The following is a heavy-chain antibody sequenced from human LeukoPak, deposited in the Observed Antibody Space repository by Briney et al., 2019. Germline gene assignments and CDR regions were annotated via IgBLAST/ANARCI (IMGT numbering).Heavy chain of an antibody. D-gene: IGHD3-22*01. J-gene: IGHJ4*02. V-gene: IGHV3-11*06. CDR3: ARGYYDSSGYCDY. Sequence: GGSLRLSCAASGFTFSDYYMSWIRQAPGKGLEWVSYISSSSSYIYYADSVKGRFTISRDNAKNSLYLQMNSLRAEDTAVYYCARGYYDSSGYCDYWGQGTLVTVSS. CDR1: GFTFSDYY. CDR2: ISSSSSYI.